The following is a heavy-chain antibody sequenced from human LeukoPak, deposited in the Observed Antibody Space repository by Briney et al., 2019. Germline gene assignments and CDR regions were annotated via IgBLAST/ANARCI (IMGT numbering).Heavy chain of an antibody. Sequence: ASVRVSCKASGYTFTSYGISWVRQAPGQALEWMGWISGYNGNTNYAQKLQGRVTMTTDTSTSTAYMELRSLRSDDTAVYYCARDFHSSGYYHYFHYWGQGTLVTVSS. V-gene: IGHV1-18*01. CDR2: ISGYNGNT. CDR3: ARDFHSSGYYHYFHY. CDR1: GYTFTSYG. J-gene: IGHJ4*02. D-gene: IGHD3-22*01.